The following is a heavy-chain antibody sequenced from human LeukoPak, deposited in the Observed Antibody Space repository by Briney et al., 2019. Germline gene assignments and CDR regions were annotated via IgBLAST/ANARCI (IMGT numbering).Heavy chain of an antibody. CDR2: IKSDGSAT. J-gene: IGHJ4*02. V-gene: IGHV3-74*03. CDR1: GFTFSTYW. CDR3: ARVGHDYDVDY. D-gene: IGHD4-17*01. Sequence: PGGSLRLSCAASGFTFSTYWMHWVRQAPGKGLVWVSRIKSDGSATTYADFVKGRFTVSRDNAKNTLYLQMSSLRAEDTAVYYCARVGHDYDVDYWGQGTLVTVSS.